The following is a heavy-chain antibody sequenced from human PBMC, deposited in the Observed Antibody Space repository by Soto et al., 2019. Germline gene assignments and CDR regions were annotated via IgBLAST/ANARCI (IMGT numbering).Heavy chain of an antibody. V-gene: IGHV1-2*02. J-gene: IGHJ6*02. Sequence: QVQLVQSGAEVKEPGDSVRVSCEASGYTFTAYYIHWVRQVPGQGLEWMGWINTKLGDTTYAQDLQGRVTMTRDMSISTVYMELSRLTSDDTAIYYCARNMDYFYGPGSGNGHGVWGQGTTVTVFS. CDR1: GYTFTAYY. D-gene: IGHD3-10*01. CDR2: INTKLGDT. CDR3: ARNMDYFYGPGSGNGHGV.